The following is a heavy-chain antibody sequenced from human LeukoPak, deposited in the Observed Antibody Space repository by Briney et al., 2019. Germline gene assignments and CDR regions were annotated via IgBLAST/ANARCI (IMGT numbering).Heavy chain of an antibody. D-gene: IGHD1-26*01. Sequence: GASVKVSCKASGYTFTSYAMNWVRQAPGQGLEWMGWINTNTGNPTYAQGFTGRFVFSLDTSVSTAYLQISSLKAEDTAVYYCAITFRSGPGSYYTTPHSGHFDYWGQGTLVTVSS. J-gene: IGHJ4*02. CDR2: INTNTGNP. CDR3: AITFRSGPGSYYTTPHSGHFDY. V-gene: IGHV7-4-1*02. CDR1: GYTFTSYA.